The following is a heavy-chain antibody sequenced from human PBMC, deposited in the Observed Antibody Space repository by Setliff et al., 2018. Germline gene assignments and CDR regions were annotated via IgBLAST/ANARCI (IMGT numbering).Heavy chain of an antibody. CDR3: ARERMHYNFWSGYSDY. D-gene: IGHD3-3*01. J-gene: IGHJ4*02. CDR1: GGSISSSSCY. Sequence: SETLSLTCTVSGGSISSSSCYWGWIRQPPGKGLEWIGSIYYSGSTYYNPSLKSRVTISVDTSKNQFSLKLSSVTAADTAVYYCARERMHYNFWSGYSDYWGQGTLVTVSS. V-gene: IGHV4-39*07. CDR2: IYYSGST.